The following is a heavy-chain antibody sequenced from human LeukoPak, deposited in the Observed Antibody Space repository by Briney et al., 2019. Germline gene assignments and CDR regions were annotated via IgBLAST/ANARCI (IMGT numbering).Heavy chain of an antibody. J-gene: IGHJ3*02. D-gene: IGHD5-18*01. Sequence: PGGALRLSCAASGLTFSSYSMNGVRQAPGKGLEWVSCISIISSYIYYADPVKGRFTISRDKARTSLYLQMSSVRAEDTAVYYCARHMDAAMVTHDVFDISGQGTMVTVSS. V-gene: IGHV3-21*01. CDR2: ISIISSYI. CDR3: ARHMDAAMVTHDVFDI. CDR1: GLTFSSYS.